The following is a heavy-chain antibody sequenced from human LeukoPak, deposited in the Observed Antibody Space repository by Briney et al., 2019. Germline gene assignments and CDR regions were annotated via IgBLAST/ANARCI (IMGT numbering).Heavy chain of an antibody. J-gene: IGHJ4*02. V-gene: IGHV1-18*01. Sequence: ASVKVSCKASGYTFTKYGITWVRQAPGQGLEWMGWISTYNGNTNYAQKLQGRITMTTDTSTSTAYMELRSLISDDAAVYYCARGDDYGDYWGLYWGQGTLVTVSS. CDR3: ARGDDYGDYWGLY. CDR1: GYTFTKYG. D-gene: IGHD4-17*01. CDR2: ISTYNGNT.